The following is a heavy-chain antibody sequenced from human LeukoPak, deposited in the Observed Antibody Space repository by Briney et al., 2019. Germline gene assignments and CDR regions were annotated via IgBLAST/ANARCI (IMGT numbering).Heavy chain of an antibody. Sequence: GGSLRLSCAASGFTFSSYAMSWVRQAPGKGLEWVSAISGSGGSTYYADSVKGRFTISRDNSKNTLYLQMNSLRAEDTAVYYCTKGSTSTVTPTDYWGQGTLVTVSS. V-gene: IGHV3-23*01. CDR2: ISGSGGST. D-gene: IGHD4-17*01. CDR1: GFTFSSYA. CDR3: TKGSTSTVTPTDY. J-gene: IGHJ4*02.